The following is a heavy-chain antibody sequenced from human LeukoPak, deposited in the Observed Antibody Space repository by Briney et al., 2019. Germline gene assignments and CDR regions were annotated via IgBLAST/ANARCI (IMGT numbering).Heavy chain of an antibody. V-gene: IGHV4-34*01. Sequence: SSETLSLTCAVYGGSFSGYYWSWIRQPPGKGLEWMGEINHSGSTNYNPSLKSRVTISVDTSKNQFSLKLSSVTAADTAVYYCARKRGIVLMVYAMSLGYYFDYWGQGTLVTVSS. CDR3: ARKRGIVLMVYAMSLGYYFDY. D-gene: IGHD2-8*01. CDR2: INHSGST. J-gene: IGHJ4*02. CDR1: GGSFSGYY.